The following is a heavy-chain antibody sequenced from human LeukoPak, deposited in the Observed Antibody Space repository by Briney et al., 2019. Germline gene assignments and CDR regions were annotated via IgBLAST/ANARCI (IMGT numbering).Heavy chain of an antibody. J-gene: IGHJ6*03. CDR2: ISWNSGSI. CDR3: AKDRATVTITYYMDV. V-gene: IGHV3-9*01. Sequence: GGSXRLSCXXSGXTFDDYAMHWVRQAPGKGLEWVSGISWNSGSIGYADSVKGRFTISRDNAKNSLYLQMNSLRAEDTALYYCAKDRATVTITYYMDVWGKGTTVTVSS. CDR1: GXTFDDYA. D-gene: IGHD4-17*01.